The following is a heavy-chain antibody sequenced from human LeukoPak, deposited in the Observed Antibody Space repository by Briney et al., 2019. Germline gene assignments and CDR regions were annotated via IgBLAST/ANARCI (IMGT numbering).Heavy chain of an antibody. Sequence: GGSLRLSCAASGFTFSSYSMNWVRQAPGKGLEWVPSISSSSSYIYYADSVKGRFTISRDNAKNSLYLQMNSLRAEDTAVYYCARALFGEPDAFDIWGQGTMVTVSS. CDR2: ISSSSSYI. J-gene: IGHJ3*02. CDR3: ARALFGEPDAFDI. CDR1: GFTFSSYS. D-gene: IGHD3-10*01. V-gene: IGHV3-21*01.